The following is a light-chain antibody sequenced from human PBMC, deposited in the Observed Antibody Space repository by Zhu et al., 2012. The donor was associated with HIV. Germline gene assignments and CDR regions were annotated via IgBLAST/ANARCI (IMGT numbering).Light chain of an antibody. CDR2: GTF. J-gene: IGKJ4*01. CDR3: QQYNAWPLT. CDR1: QSVNNN. Sequence: ATLSCRASQSVNNNLAWYQQIPGQAPRLLIYGTFTRAPGIPATFSGSGSGTEFTLTISSLQSEDFAVYYCQQYNAWPLTFGGGTKVEIK. V-gene: IGKV3-15*01.